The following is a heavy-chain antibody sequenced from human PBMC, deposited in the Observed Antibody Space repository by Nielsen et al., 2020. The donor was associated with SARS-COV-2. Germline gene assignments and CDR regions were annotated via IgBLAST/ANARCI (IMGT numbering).Heavy chain of an antibody. CDR1: GYTFNRFD. Sequence: ASVKVSCKASGYTFNRFDISWVRQAPGRGLEWMGLISVLKGETNYAQKFRGRVSMTTDTSTNTAYMELGSLRSDDTAMYYCANSFHDYGDWFDSWGQGTLVTVSS. CDR3: ANSFHDYGDWFDS. V-gene: IGHV1-18*01. J-gene: IGHJ5*01. CDR2: ISVLKGET. D-gene: IGHD4-17*01.